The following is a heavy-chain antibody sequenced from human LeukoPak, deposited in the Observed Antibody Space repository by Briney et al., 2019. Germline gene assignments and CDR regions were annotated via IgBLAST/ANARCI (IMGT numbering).Heavy chain of an antibody. Sequence: GASVKVSCKASGYTITGYYMHWVRQAPGHGLVWMGIIFPSGGGTSYAQKFQGRVTMTRDTSTSTVYMELSSLTSEDTAVYYCARAYSGYSIDFWGQGTLVTVSS. CDR2: IFPSGGGT. CDR1: GYTITGYY. V-gene: IGHV1-46*01. CDR3: ARAYSGYSIDF. J-gene: IGHJ4*02. D-gene: IGHD3-22*01.